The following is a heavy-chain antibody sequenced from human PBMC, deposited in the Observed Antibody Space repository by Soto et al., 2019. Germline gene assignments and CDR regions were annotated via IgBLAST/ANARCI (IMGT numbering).Heavy chain of an antibody. CDR1: GGSISSYY. V-gene: IGHV4-59*08. D-gene: IGHD3-3*01. Sequence: SETLSLTCTVSGGSISSYYWSWIRQPPGKGLEWIGYIYYSGSTNYNPSLKSRVTISVDTSKNQFSLKLSSVTAADTAVYYCARAGRSKNYDFWSGSEYYYMDVWGKGTTVTVSS. J-gene: IGHJ6*03. CDR3: ARAGRSKNYDFWSGSEYYYMDV. CDR2: IYYSGST.